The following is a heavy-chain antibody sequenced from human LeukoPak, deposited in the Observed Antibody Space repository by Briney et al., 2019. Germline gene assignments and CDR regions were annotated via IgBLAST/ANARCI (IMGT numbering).Heavy chain of an antibody. D-gene: IGHD3-10*01. CDR2: IYPGDSDT. V-gene: IGHV5-51*01. CDR3: ATLTAMVRGVISWFDP. Sequence: GESLKISCKGSGYSFTSYWTGWVRQMPGKGLEWMGIIYPGDSDTRYSPSFQGQVTISADKSISTAYLQWSSLKASDTAMYYCATLTAMVRGVISWFDPWGQGTLVTVSS. CDR1: GYSFTSYW. J-gene: IGHJ5*02.